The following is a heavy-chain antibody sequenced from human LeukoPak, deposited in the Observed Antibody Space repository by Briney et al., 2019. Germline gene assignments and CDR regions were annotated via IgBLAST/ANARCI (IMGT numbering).Heavy chain of an antibody. CDR1: GGSFSGYY. CDR2: INHSGST. Sequence: SETLSLTCAVYGGSFSGYYWSWIRQPPGKGLEWIGEINHSGSTNYNPSLKSRVTISVDTSKNQFSLKLSSVTAADTAVYYCARYSSSTSFDYWGQGTLVTVSS. V-gene: IGHV4-34*01. CDR3: ARYSSSTSFDY. D-gene: IGHD6-6*01. J-gene: IGHJ4*02.